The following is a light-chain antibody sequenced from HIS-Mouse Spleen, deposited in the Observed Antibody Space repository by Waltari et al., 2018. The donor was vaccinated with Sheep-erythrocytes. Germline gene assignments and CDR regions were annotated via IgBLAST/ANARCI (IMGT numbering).Light chain of an antibody. CDR2: RNN. CDR1: GSNIGSNS. CDR3: AAWDDSLSGDYV. J-gene: IGLJ1*01. V-gene: IGLV1-47*01. Sequence: QSVLTQPPSASGTPGQRVTIPCSGRGSNIGSNSVYWYQQLPGTAPKLLIYRNNQRPSGVPDRFSGSKSGTSASLAISGLRSEDEADYYCAAWDDSLSGDYVFGTGTKVTVL.